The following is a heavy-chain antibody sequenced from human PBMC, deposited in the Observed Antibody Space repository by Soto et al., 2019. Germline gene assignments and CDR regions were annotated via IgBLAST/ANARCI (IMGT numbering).Heavy chain of an antibody. CDR1: GGSISSGGYS. D-gene: IGHD3-22*01. V-gene: IGHV4-30-2*01. J-gene: IGHJ2*01. CDR3: ARLFYDCSGYFVRSSRSFDL. Sequence: QLQLQESGSGLVKPSQTLSLTCAVSGGSISSGGYSWSWIRQPPGKGLEWIGYIYHSGSTYYNPSPKLRVTISVDRAKNQFSLKLTFVTAADTPVYSCARLFYDCSGYFVRSSRSFDLWGRGTLVTVSS. CDR2: IYHSGST.